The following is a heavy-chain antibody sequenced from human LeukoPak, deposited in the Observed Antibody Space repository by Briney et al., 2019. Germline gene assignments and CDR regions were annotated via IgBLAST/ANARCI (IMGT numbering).Heavy chain of an antibody. CDR2: ISSNGGST. CDR1: GFTFSSYA. D-gene: IGHD1-1*01. CDR3: VNEVGTYYYGMDV. V-gene: IGHV3-64D*06. J-gene: IGHJ6*02. Sequence: PGGPLRLSCSASGFTFSSYAMHWVRQAPGKGLEYVSAISSNGGSTYYADSVKGRFTISRDNSKNTLYLQMSSLRAEDTAVYYCVNEVGTYYYGMDVWGQGTTVTVSS.